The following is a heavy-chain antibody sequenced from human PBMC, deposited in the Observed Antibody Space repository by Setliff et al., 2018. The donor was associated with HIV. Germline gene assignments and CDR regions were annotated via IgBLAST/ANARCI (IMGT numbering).Heavy chain of an antibody. CDR3: ARAPGAYYYDSSGYPIGIRFDY. J-gene: IGHJ4*02. CDR1: GDSISRSRYY. D-gene: IGHD3-22*01. Sequence: PSETLSLTCVVSGDSISRSRYYWGWIRQPPGNGLEWIGEVLYNGGTRYNPSLENRVSMSVDTSKNQFSLKLSSVTAADTAVYYCARAPGAYYYDSSGYPIGIRFDYWGQGTLVTVSS. V-gene: IGHV4-39*07. CDR2: VLYNGGT.